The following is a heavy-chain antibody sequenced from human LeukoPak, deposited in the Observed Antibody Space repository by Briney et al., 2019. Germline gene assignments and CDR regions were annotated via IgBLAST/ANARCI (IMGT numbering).Heavy chain of an antibody. CDR1: GFTFSAYA. D-gene: IGHD6-19*01. V-gene: IGHV3-64D*09. Sequence: GGSLRLSCSASGFTFSAYAMYWVRQAPGKGLEYVSGISNNGGRSFYADSVKGRFTISRDNSKNTLYLQMSSLRAEDTAVYYCAKQSLSHTLNWFDPWGQGTLVTVSS. CDR2: ISNNGGRS. J-gene: IGHJ5*02. CDR3: AKQSLSHTLNWFDP.